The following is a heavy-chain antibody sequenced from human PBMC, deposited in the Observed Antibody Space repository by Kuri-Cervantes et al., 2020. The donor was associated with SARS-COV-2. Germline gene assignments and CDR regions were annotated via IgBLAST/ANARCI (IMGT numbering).Heavy chain of an antibody. D-gene: IGHD4/OR15-4a*01. Sequence: GESLKISCAASGFTFSSYSMNWVRQAPGKGLEWVSSISSSSSYIYYADSVKGRFTISRDNAKNSLYLQMNSLRAEDTAVYYCARESPGAYYYMDVWGKGTTVTVSS. CDR1: GFTFSSYS. CDR2: ISSSSSYI. V-gene: IGHV3-21*01. J-gene: IGHJ6*03. CDR3: ARESPGAYYYMDV.